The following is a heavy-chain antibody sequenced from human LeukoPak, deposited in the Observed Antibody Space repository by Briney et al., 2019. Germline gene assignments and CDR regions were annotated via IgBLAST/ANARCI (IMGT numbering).Heavy chain of an antibody. CDR1: GYTFNYYY. V-gene: IGHV1-2*02. J-gene: IGHJ4*02. CDR3: IRGPGHYFDY. D-gene: IGHD3-10*01. CDR2: INPSSGAT. Sequence: GASVKVSCKASGYTFNYYYMHWVRQAPGQGLEWMGWINPSSGATNYAQKFQGRVTMTRDTSVSTAYMELTRLRSDDSVVFYCIRGPGHYFDYWGQGTVVTVPS.